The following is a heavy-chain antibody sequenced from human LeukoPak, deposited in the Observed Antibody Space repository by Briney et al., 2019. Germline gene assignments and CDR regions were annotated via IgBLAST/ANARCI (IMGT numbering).Heavy chain of an antibody. V-gene: IGHV3-66*01. Sequence: PGGSLRLSCVASGLTFSSNSMSWVRQPPGMGLEWVSGFCVSGITVYADSVQGRFTISRDNAKNSLYLQMNSLRAEETAVYYCARESSGYQYWGQGTLVTVSS. CDR2: FCVSGIT. CDR3: ARESSGYQY. J-gene: IGHJ4*02. CDR1: GLTFSSNS. D-gene: IGHD3-22*01.